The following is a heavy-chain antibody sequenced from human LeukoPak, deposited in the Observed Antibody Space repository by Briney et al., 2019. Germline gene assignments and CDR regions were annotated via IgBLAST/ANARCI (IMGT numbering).Heavy chain of an antibody. CDR1: GFTFSSYS. CDR3: AREVAGRIEY. D-gene: IGHD6-19*01. CDR2: ITGGGETT. V-gene: IGHV3-23*01. J-gene: IGHJ4*02. Sequence: PGGSLRLSCAASGFTFSSYSMNWVRQAPGKGLAWVSLITGGGETTYYGDSVTGRFTISRDNSKNTVDLQMNSLRVEDTAVYFCAREVAGRIEYWGQGALVTVSS.